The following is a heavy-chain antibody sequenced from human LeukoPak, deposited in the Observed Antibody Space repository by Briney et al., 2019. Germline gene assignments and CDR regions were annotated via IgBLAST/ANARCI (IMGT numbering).Heavy chain of an antibody. V-gene: IGHV3-9*01. J-gene: IGHJ4*02. Sequence: GGSLRLSCAASGFTFDDYAMHWVRQAPGKGLEWVSGISWNSGSIGYADSVKGRFTISRDNAKNSLYLQMNSLRAEDTALYYCAKGSIAVALRDFDYWGQGTLVTVSS. CDR3: AKGSIAVALRDFDY. CDR1: GFTFDDYA. CDR2: ISWNSGSI. D-gene: IGHD6-19*01.